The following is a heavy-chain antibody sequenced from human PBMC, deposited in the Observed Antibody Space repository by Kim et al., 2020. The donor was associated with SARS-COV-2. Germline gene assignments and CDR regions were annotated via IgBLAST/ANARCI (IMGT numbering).Heavy chain of an antibody. V-gene: IGHV7-4-1*02. CDR1: GYIFTSIA. Sequence: ASVKVSCKASGYIFTSIAIHWVRQAPGQGLEWMGWLNTNTGTPTYARGFTGRFVFSLDTSVSTAYLQISSLRADDTAVYFCAARSSSSYFDLWGRGTLVT. CDR2: LNTNTGTP. D-gene: IGHD6-13*01. J-gene: IGHJ2*01. CDR3: AARSSSSYFDL.